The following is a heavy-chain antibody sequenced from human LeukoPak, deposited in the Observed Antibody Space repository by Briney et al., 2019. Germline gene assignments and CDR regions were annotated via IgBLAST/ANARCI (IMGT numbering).Heavy chain of an antibody. CDR3: ARDPRGIVVVPAVINFDY. CDR2: ISAYNGNT. CDR1: GGTFSSYA. D-gene: IGHD2-2*01. J-gene: IGHJ4*02. Sequence: GASVKVSCKASGGTFSSYAISWVRQAPGQGLEWMGWISAYNGNTNYAQKLQGRVTMTTDTSTSTAYMELRSLRSDDTAVYYCARDPRGIVVVPAVINFDYWGQGTLVTVSS. V-gene: IGHV1-18*01.